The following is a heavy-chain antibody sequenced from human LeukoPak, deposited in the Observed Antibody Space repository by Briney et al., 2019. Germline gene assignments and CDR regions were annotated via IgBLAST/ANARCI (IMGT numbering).Heavy chain of an antibody. CDR1: GFTFSSYW. CDR3: ARARPPYGDYFDY. CDR2: IKQDGSEK. D-gene: IGHD4-17*01. J-gene: IGHJ4*02. V-gene: IGHV3-7*04. Sequence: QPGGSLRLSCAASGFTFSSYWMSWVRQAPGKGLEWVANIKQDGSEKYYVDSVKGRFTISRDNAKNSLYLQMNSLRAEDTAVYYCARARPPYGDYFDYWGQGTLVTVSS.